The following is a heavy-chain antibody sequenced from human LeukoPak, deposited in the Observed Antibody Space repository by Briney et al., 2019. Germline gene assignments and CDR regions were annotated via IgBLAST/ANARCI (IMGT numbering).Heavy chain of an antibody. CDR1: GFTFSSYE. D-gene: IGHD3-22*01. CDR2: ISSSGSTI. CDR3: ARESESYDSSGSTFGY. Sequence: GGSLRLSCAASGFTFSSYEMNWVRQAPGKGLEWVSYISSSGSTIYYADSVKGRFTISRDDSKNTLYLQMHSLRAEDTAVYYCARESESYDSSGSTFGYWGQGTLVTVSS. J-gene: IGHJ4*02. V-gene: IGHV3-48*03.